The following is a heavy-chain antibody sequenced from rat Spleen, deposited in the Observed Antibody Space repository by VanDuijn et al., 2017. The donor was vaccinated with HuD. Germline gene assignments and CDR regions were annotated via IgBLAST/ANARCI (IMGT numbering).Heavy chain of an antibody. J-gene: IGHJ3*01. Sequence: EEQLVESGGGLVQPGRSLKLSCVASGFTFNNYWMTWIRQAPKKGLEWVATISYGVRSTYYRDSVKGRFTISRDNAKNTLYLQMDSLRSEDTATYYCARRGYYSGAFAFWGQGTLVTVSS. CDR3: ARRGYYSGAFAF. D-gene: IGHD1-1*01. V-gene: IGHV5-7*01. CDR1: GFTFNNYW. CDR2: ISYGVRST.